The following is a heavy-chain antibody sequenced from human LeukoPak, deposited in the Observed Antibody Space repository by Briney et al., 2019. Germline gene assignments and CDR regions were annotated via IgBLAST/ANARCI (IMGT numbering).Heavy chain of an antibody. V-gene: IGHV3-23*01. Sequence: GGSLRLSCAASGLTFKSYDMHWVRQAPGKGLKWVSAISGSGGSTYYADSVKGRFTISRDNSKNTLYLQMNSLRAEDTAVYYCAKEWALVPPFVVYWGQGTLVTVSS. D-gene: IGHD1-26*01. CDR1: GLTFKSYD. CDR3: AKEWALVPPFVVY. CDR2: ISGSGGST. J-gene: IGHJ4*02.